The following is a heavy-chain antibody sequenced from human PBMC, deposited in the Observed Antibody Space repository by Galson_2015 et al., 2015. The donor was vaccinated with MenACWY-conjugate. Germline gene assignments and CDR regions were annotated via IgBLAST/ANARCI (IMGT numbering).Heavy chain of an antibody. J-gene: IGHJ4*02. CDR2: IFSGGAT. Sequence: SLRLSCAASGLTVGNNYMNWVRQAPGKGLEWVALIFSGGATYYADSVKGRFIISRDNSKNTLYLQMNSLRAEDTAVYYCARDPPAAAIGNWGWGQGTLVTVSS. V-gene: IGHV3-66*01. CDR3: ARDPPAAAIGNWG. D-gene: IGHD1-1*01. CDR1: GLTVGNNY.